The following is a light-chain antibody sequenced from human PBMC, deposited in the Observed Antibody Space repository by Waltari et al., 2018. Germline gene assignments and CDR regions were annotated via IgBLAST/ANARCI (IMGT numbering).Light chain of an antibody. Sequence: EIVLTQSPGTLSLSPGEGATLSCRLSQSVSSTYLAWYQQKPGQAPRLLIYGASSRATGIPDRFSGSGSGTDFTLTINRLEPEDFAMYYCQQYGSSPLTFGGGTKVEIK. CDR3: QQYGSSPLT. CDR2: GAS. J-gene: IGKJ4*01. CDR1: QSVSSTY. V-gene: IGKV3-20*01.